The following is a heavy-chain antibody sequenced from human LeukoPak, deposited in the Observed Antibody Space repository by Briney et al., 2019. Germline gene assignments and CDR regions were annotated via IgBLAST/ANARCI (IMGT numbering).Heavy chain of an antibody. D-gene: IGHD3-10*01. Sequence: SETLSLTCTVSGGSISSSSYYWGWIRQPPGKGLEWIGSIYYSGSTYYNPSLKSRVTISVDTSKNQFSLKLSSVTAADTAVYNCARQGEREYFDYWGQGTLVTVSS. CDR3: ARQGEREYFDY. CDR1: GGSISSSSYY. J-gene: IGHJ4*02. CDR2: IYYSGST. V-gene: IGHV4-39*01.